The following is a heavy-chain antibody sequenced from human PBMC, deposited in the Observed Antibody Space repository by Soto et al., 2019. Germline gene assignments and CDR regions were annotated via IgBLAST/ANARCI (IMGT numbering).Heavy chain of an antibody. D-gene: IGHD6-13*01. CDR3: ASSNIAAAGFYYYGMDV. CDR2: IYYSGST. Sequence: SDTRSLTCTFSGGPISSYYWSWIRQPPGKGLEWIGYIYYSGSTNYNPSLKSRVTISVDTSKNQFSLKLSSVTAADTAVYYCASSNIAAAGFYYYGMDVWGRGTTVT. J-gene: IGHJ6*02. V-gene: IGHV4-59*07. CDR1: GGPISSYY.